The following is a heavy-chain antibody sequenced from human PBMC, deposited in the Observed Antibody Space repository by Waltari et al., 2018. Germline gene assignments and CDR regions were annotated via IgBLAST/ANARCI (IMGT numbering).Heavy chain of an antibody. D-gene: IGHD3-3*01. V-gene: IGHV4-38-2*01. CDR3: ARRSDFWRGDDAFDI. CDR2: IYHSGST. J-gene: IGHJ3*02. CDR1: GYSISSGYY. Sequence: QVQLQESGPGLVKPSETLSLTCAVSGYSISSGYYWGWIRQPPGKGLEWIGSIYHSGSTYYNPSLRSRVTISVDTSKNQFSLKLSSVTAADTAMYYCARRSDFWRGDDAFDIWGQGTMVTVSS.